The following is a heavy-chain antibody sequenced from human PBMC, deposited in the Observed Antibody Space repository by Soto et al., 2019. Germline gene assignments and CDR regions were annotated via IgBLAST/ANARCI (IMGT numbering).Heavy chain of an antibody. J-gene: IGHJ6*02. CDR2: ISGSGGST. D-gene: IGHD3-10*01. V-gene: IGHV3-23*01. Sequence: GSLRLSCAASGFTFSSYAMSWVRQAPGKGLEWVSAISGSGGSTYYADSVKGRFTISRDNSKNTLYLQMNSLRAEDTAVYYCAKADTMVRGVHYGMDVWGQGTTVTVSS. CDR3: AKADTMVRGVHYGMDV. CDR1: GFTFSSYA.